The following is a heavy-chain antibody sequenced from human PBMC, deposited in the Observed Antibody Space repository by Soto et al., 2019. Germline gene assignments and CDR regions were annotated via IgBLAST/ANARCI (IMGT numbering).Heavy chain of an antibody. J-gene: IGHJ3*02. CDR1: GFTFSSYG. CDR3: ARDPEIVPTPTSNAFDI. V-gene: IGHV3-33*01. CDR2: IWYDGSNK. D-gene: IGHD2-8*01. Sequence: GGSLRLSCAASGFTFSSYGIHWVRQAPGKGLEWVAVIWYDGSNKYYADSVKGRFTISRDNSKNTLYLQMNSLRAEDTAVYYCARDPEIVPTPTSNAFDIWGQGTMVTVSS.